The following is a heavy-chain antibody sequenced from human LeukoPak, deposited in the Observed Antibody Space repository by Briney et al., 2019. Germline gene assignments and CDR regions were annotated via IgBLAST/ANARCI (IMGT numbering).Heavy chain of an antibody. CDR2: INPSGGST. Sequence: GASVKVSCKASGYTFTSYYMHWVRQAPGQGLEWMGIINPSGGSTSYAQKFQGRVTMTRDTSTSTVYMELSSLRSEDTAVHYCARAVATPLYFDYWGQGTLVTVSS. CDR3: ARAVATPLYFDY. J-gene: IGHJ4*02. D-gene: IGHD5-12*01. V-gene: IGHV1-46*03. CDR1: GYTFTSYY.